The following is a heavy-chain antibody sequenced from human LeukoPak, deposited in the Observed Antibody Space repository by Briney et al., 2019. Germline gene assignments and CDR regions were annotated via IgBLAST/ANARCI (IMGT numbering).Heavy chain of an antibody. Sequence: SETLSLTCTVSGGSISTYYWGWIRQPPGKGLEWIGSIFYSGTTFYNPSLKSRVTISVDTSKNQFSLKLSSVTAADTAVYYCARRFIPGTIDYWGQGTLVTVSS. V-gene: IGHV4-39*01. CDR2: IFYSGTT. D-gene: IGHD4-17*01. J-gene: IGHJ4*02. CDR1: GGSISTYY. CDR3: ARRFIPGTIDY.